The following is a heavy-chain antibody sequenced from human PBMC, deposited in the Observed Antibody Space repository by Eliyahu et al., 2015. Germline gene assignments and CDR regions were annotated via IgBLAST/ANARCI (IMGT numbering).Heavy chain of an antibody. CDR1: GGSIGSSSYY. D-gene: IGHD2-2*01. J-gene: IGHJ4*02. CDR2: GFYIVSA. CDR3: VRLSRGFDY. Sequence: QLQLQESGPGLVKPSENLSLTCTVSGGSIGSSSYYWGWIRQPPGQGLGWIGNGFYIVSAYYQPSLKSRVTISADTSKNQFSLKLRSVNAADTAVYYCVRLSRGFDYWGQGTLVTVSS. V-gene: IGHV4-39*01.